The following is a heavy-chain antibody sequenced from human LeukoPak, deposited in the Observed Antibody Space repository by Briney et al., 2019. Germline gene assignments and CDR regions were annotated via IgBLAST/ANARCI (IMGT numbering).Heavy chain of an antibody. J-gene: IGHJ4*02. CDR1: GFTFSTYG. CDR2: ISYDGSKN. D-gene: IGHD5-18*01. CDR3: ATERYTYGPFDY. Sequence: GGSLRLSCAASGFTFSTYGMHWVRQAPGKGLEWVAVISYDGSKNYFADSVKGRFTISRDNSKNTLYLQMSSLRAEDTAVYYCATERYTYGPFDYWGQGTLVTVSS. V-gene: IGHV3-33*05.